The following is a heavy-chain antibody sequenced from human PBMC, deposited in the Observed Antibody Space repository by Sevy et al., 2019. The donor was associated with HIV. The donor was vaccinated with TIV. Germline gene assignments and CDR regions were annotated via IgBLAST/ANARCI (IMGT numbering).Heavy chain of an antibody. V-gene: IGHV4-61*03. Sequence: SETLSLTCSVSGGSVNSGVSYWSWIRQSPGKGLEWIAYIYKGGSTNYNPSLKSRVTISVDTSKNHFSLKLSSVTAADTAVYYCATNQGYPGDWFDPWGQGTPVTVSS. CDR3: ATNQGYPGDWFDP. CDR2: IYKGGST. J-gene: IGHJ5*02. D-gene: IGHD1-1*01. CDR1: GGSVNSGVSY.